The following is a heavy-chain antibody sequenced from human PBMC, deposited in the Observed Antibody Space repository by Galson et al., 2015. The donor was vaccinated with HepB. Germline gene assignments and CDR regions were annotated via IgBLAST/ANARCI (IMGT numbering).Heavy chain of an antibody. CDR2: ISLGGGTT. CDR1: GFTFSSYA. Sequence: SLRLSCAASGFTFSSYAMSWVRQAPGKGLEWVSAISLGGGTTYYADSVKGRFTISRDNSKNTLYLQMNSLRAGDTAVYFCAKAFRGPPISGTIDYWGQGTLVAVSS. D-gene: IGHD1-1*01. V-gene: IGHV3-23*01. CDR3: AKAFRGPPISGTIDY. J-gene: IGHJ4*02.